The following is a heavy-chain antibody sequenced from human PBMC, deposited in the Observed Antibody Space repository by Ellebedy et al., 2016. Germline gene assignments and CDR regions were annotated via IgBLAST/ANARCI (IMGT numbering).Heavy chain of an antibody. Sequence: GESLKISCEGSAYTFTNYWIGWVRQMPGKGLDWMGIIYPGDSETRYSPSFQGQVTISADKSINTAYLQWGSLKASDTAMYYCARMVLALWFGELSSNWFDPWGQGTLVTVSS. CDR1: AYTFTNYW. CDR2: IYPGDSET. D-gene: IGHD3-10*01. V-gene: IGHV5-51*01. J-gene: IGHJ5*02. CDR3: ARMVLALWFGELSSNWFDP.